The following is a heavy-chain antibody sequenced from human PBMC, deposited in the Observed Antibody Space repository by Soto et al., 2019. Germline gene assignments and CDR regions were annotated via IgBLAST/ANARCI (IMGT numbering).Heavy chain of an antibody. Sequence: QITLKESGPTLVKPTQTLTLTCTFSGFSLSTYGMGMGWIRQPPGKAPEWLSVIYWDDDKRYSPSLKSRLTITKDTSKSQVVLTMTDVDPVAAATYYCAHVFWRGINHYFAYWGQGSLVTVSS. CDR1: GFSLSTYGMG. CDR2: IYWDDDK. J-gene: IGHJ4*02. CDR3: AHVFWRGINHYFAY. V-gene: IGHV2-5*02. D-gene: IGHD2-21*01.